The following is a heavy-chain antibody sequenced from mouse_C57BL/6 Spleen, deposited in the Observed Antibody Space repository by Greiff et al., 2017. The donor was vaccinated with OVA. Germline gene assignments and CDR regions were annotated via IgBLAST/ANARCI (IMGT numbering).Heavy chain of an antibody. D-gene: IGHD1-1*01. CDR1: GYTFTSYW. CDR2: IDPSDSYT. J-gene: IGHJ2*01. V-gene: IGHV1-50*01. Sequence: VQLQQPGAELVKPGASVKLSCKASGYTFTSYWMQWVKQRPGQGLEWIGEIDPSDSYTNYNQKFKGKATLTVDTSSSTAYMQLSSLTSEDSAVYYCATITTVVEYFDYWGQGTTLTVSS. CDR3: ATITTVVEYFDY.